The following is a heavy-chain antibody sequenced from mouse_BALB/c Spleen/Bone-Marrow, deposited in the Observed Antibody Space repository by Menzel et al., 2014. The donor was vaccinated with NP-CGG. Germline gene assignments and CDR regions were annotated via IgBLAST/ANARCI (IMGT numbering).Heavy chain of an antibody. CDR3: ARSLRWYFDV. Sequence: QVHVKQSGAELARPGASVKMSCKASGYTFTSYTMHWVKPRPGQGLEWIGYINPSSGYTNYNQKFKDKATLTADKSSSTAYMQLSSLTSEDSAVYYCARSLRWYFDVWGAGTTVTVSS. D-gene: IGHD1-1*01. CDR1: GYTFTSYT. V-gene: IGHV1-4*01. J-gene: IGHJ1*01. CDR2: INPSSGYT.